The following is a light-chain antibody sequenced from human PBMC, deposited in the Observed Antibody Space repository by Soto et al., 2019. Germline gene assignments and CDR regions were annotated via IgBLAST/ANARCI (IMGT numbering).Light chain of an antibody. Sequence: QYALTQPASVSGSPGQSITISCTGTSSDIGAYNYVSWYQHHPGKAPKLIIYDVSTRPSGVSDRFSASKSCNTASLTISGLQADDEADYYCSSYTSSNTEVFGTGTKLTVL. CDR2: DVS. J-gene: IGLJ1*01. CDR3: SSYTSSNTEV. CDR1: SSDIGAYNY. V-gene: IGLV2-14*03.